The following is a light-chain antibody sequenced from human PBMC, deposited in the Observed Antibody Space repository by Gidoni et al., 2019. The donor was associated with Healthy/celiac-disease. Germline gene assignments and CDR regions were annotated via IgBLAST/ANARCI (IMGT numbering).Light chain of an antibody. Sequence: DIQMTQSPSSLSASVGDRVTITCRASQSISSYLNWYQQKPVTAPKLLIYAASSLQSGVPSRFSGSGSGTDFTLTISSLQPEDFATYYCQQSYSTPFTFGPGTKVDIK. CDR2: AAS. CDR1: QSISSY. V-gene: IGKV1-39*01. CDR3: QQSYSTPFT. J-gene: IGKJ3*01.